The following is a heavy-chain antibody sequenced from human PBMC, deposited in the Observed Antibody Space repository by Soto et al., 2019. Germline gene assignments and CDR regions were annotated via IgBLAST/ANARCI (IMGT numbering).Heavy chain of an antibody. CDR1: GGSISSGDYY. Sequence: SETLSLTCTVSGGSISSGDYYWSWIRQPPGKGLEWIGYIYYSGSTYYNPSLKSRVTISVDTSKNQFSLKLSSVTAADTAVYYCARDNIVVVPAAWGWFDPWGQGTPVTVSS. J-gene: IGHJ5*02. CDR3: ARDNIVVVPAAWGWFDP. V-gene: IGHV4-30-4*01. CDR2: IYYSGST. D-gene: IGHD2-2*01.